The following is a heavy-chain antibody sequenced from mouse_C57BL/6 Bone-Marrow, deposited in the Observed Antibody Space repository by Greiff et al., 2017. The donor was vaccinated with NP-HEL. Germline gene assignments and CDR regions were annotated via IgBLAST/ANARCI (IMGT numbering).Heavy chain of an antibody. CDR3: ARNYYDYRYYFDY. J-gene: IGHJ2*01. CDR2: IYPGSGST. D-gene: IGHD2-4*01. V-gene: IGHV1-55*01. CDR1: GYTFTSYW. Sequence: VQLQQPGAELVKPGASVKMSCKASGYTFTSYWITWVKQRPGQGLEWIGDIYPGSGSTNYNEKFTSKATLTVDTSSSTSYMQLSSLTSEDSAVYYCARNYYDYRYYFDYWGQGTTLTVSS.